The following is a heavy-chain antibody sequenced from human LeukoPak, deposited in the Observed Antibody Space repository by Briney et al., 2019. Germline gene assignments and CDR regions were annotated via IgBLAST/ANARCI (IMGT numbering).Heavy chain of an antibody. D-gene: IGHD3-22*01. J-gene: IGHJ4*02. CDR3: ANLGFYYEPED. Sequence: GGSLRLSCAASGFTFSSYTMNWVRQAPGKGLEWVSIISSGSSYIHYADSVKGRFTISRDNAKNSLYLQMNSLRAEDTAVYYCANLGFYYEPEDWGQGTLVTVSS. CDR1: GFTFSSYT. CDR2: ISSGSSYI. V-gene: IGHV3-21*04.